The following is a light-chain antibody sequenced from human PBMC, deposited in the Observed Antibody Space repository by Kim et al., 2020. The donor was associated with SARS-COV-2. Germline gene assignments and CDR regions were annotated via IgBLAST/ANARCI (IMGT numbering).Light chain of an antibody. V-gene: IGLV2-14*03. CDR2: DVS. J-gene: IGLJ2*01. CDR3: SSYTSSSPGV. CDR1: SSDVGGYNY. Sequence: GQSITLSCTGTSSDVGGYNYVSWYQQHPGKAPKLMIYDVSNRPSGVSNRFSGSKSGNTASLTISGLQAEDEADYYCSSYTSSSPGVFGGGTQLTVL.